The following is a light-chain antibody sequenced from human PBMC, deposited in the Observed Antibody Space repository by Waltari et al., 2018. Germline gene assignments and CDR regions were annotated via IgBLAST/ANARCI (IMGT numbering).Light chain of an antibody. J-gene: IGLJ2*01. CDR3: SSFTTSSSWI. Sequence: QSALTQPASVSGSPGQSITISCTGTISAIEAYNHVSWYQHYPGQAPKLLIFDVSDRPPGVFDRFSGSKSGNTASLTISGLQSEDVADYYCSSFTTSSSWIFSGGTKLTVL. CDR2: DVS. V-gene: IGLV2-14*03. CDR1: ISAIEAYNH.